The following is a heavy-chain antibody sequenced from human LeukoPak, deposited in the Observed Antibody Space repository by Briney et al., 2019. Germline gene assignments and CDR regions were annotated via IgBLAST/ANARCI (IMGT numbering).Heavy chain of an antibody. Sequence: GASVKVSCKASGYTFTGNYIHWVRQVPGQGLEWMGWINPNSGGTNYAQKFQGRVTMTRDTSISTASMELSGLTSDDTAVYYCARGVVAWGMNWFDPWGQGTLVTVSS. CDR3: ARGVVAWGMNWFDP. J-gene: IGHJ5*02. CDR1: GYTFTGNY. V-gene: IGHV1-2*02. CDR2: INPNSGGT. D-gene: IGHD3-16*01.